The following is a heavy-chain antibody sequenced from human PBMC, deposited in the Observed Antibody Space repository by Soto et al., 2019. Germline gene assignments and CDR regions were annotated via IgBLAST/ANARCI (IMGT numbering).Heavy chain of an antibody. CDR3: ARDQASRGEVVVSLLSDYYYGMDV. CDR2: IIPIFGTA. V-gene: IGHV1-69*01. J-gene: IGHJ6*02. D-gene: IGHD2-15*01. CDR1: GGTFSSYA. Sequence: QVQLVQSGAEVKKPGSSVKVSCKASGGTFSSYAISWVRQAPGQGLEWMGGIIPIFGTANYAQKFQGRVTITADESTSTAYMELSSLRSEDTAVYYCARDQASRGEVVVSLLSDYYYGMDVWGQGTTVTVSS.